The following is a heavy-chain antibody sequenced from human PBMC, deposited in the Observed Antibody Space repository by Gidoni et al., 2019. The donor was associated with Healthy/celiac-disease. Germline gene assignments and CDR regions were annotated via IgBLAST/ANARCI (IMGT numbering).Heavy chain of an antibody. V-gene: IGHV3-23*01. D-gene: IGHD3-16*01. CDR3: AKIGGYDPDAFDI. J-gene: IGHJ3*02. CDR1: GLTFSSYA. CDR2: ISGSGGST. Sequence: EVQLLESGGGVVQPGGSLRLPCAASGLTFSSYAMSWVRQAPGKGLEWVSAISGSGGSTYYADSVKGRFTISRDNSKNTLYLQMNSLRAEDTAVYYCAKIGGYDPDAFDIWGQGTMVTVSS.